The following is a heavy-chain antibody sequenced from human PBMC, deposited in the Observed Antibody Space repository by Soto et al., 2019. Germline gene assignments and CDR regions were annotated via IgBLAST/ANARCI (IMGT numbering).Heavy chain of an antibody. V-gene: IGHV1-69*02. CDR3: ARYSSSWPQPYYYYGMDV. Sequence: QVQLVQSGAEVKKPGSSVKVSCKASGGTFSSYTISWVRQAPGQGLEWMGRIIPILGIANYAQKFQGRVTITADKSTSTAYMELSSLRSEDTAVYYCARYSSSWPQPYYYYGMDVWGQGTTVTVSS. J-gene: IGHJ6*02. CDR2: IIPILGIA. CDR1: GGTFSSYT. D-gene: IGHD6-13*01.